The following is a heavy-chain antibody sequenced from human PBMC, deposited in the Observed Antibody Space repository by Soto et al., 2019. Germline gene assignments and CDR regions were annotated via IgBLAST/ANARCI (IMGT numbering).Heavy chain of an antibody. V-gene: IGHV3-30*18. CDR3: AKVGGGSSSPEGLNDY. CDR2: ISYDGSNK. Sequence: QVQLVESGGGVVQPGRSLRLSCAASGFTFSSYGMHWVRQAPGKGLEWVAVISYDGSNKYYADSVKGRFTISRDNSKNTMYLQLSSLRAEDTAVYYCAKVGGGSSSPEGLNDYWGEGTLVTVSS. D-gene: IGHD6-13*01. J-gene: IGHJ4*02. CDR1: GFTFSSYG.